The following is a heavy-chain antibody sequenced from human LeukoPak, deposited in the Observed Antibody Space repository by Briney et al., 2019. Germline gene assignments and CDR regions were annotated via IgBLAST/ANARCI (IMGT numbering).Heavy chain of an antibody. CDR1: GGSISSSSYY. CDR3: ASILGYCSSTSCRYFDY. J-gene: IGHJ4*02. CDR2: IYYSGST. Sequence: SETLSLTCTVSGGSISSSSYYWGWIRQPPGKGLEWIGSIYYSGSTYYNPSLRSRVTISVDTSKNQFSLKLSSVTAADTAVYYCASILGYCSSTSCRYFDYRGQGTLVTVSS. D-gene: IGHD2-2*01. V-gene: IGHV4-39*01.